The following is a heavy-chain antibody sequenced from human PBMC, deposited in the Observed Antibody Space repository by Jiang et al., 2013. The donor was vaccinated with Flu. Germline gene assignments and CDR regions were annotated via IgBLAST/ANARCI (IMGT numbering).Heavy chain of an antibody. J-gene: IGHJ4*02. CDR2: ISGSGESI. D-gene: IGHD5-18*01. V-gene: IGHV3-23*01. CDR3: AKEPYRYGQRHFDY. Sequence: QAPGKGLDWVSAISGSGESIYYADSVKGRFTISRDNSKNTLYLQMNSLRAEDSALYYCAKEPYRYGQRHFDYWGRGTLVTVSS.